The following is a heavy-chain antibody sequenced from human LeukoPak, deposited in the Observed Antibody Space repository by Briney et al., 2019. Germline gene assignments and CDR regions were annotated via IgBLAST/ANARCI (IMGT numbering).Heavy chain of an antibody. J-gene: IGHJ3*02. CDR3: GVGATPDAFDI. Sequence: GASVKVSFKASGHTFTSYYMHWVRQAPGQGLEWMGIINPSGGSTSYAQKFQGRVTMTRDTSTSTVYMELSSLRSEDTAVYYCGVGATPDAFDIWGQGTMVTVSS. CDR2: INPSGGST. V-gene: IGHV1-46*01. D-gene: IGHD1-26*01. CDR1: GHTFTSYY.